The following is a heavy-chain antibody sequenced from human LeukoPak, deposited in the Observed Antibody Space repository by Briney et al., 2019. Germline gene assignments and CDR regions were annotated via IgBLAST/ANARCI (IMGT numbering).Heavy chain of an antibody. CDR3: ARGSDMVATFRFDY. J-gene: IGHJ4*02. CDR1: GYTFTGYY. CDR2: INPNSGGT. D-gene: IGHD5-12*01. V-gene: IGHV1-2*06. Sequence: GASVKVSCKASGYTFTGYYMHWVRQAPGQGLEWMGRINPNSGGTNYAQKFQGRVTMTRDTSISTAYMELSRPRSDDTAVYYCARGSDMVATFRFDYWGQGTLVTVSS.